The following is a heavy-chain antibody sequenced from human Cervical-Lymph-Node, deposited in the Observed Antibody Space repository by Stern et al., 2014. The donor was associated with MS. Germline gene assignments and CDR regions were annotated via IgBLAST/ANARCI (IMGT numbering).Heavy chain of an antibody. Sequence: EVQLVESGGGLVKPGGSLRLSCAASGFTFSSYSMNWVRQAPGKGLEWVSSISSSSSYIYYADSVKGRFTISRDNAKNSLYLQMNSLRAEDTAVYYCARDRSSYGQGIYYWGQGTLVTVSS. V-gene: IGHV3-21*02. D-gene: IGHD5-18*01. CDR1: GFTFSSYS. CDR3: ARDRSSYGQGIYY. J-gene: IGHJ4*02. CDR2: ISSSSSYI.